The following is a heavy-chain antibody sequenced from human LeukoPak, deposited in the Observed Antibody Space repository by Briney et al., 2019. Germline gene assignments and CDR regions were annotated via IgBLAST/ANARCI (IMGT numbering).Heavy chain of an antibody. V-gene: IGHV4-34*01. CDR2: INHSGST. J-gene: IGHJ4*02. Sequence: SETLSLTCAVYGGSFSGYYWSWIRQPPGKGLEWIGEINHSGSTNYNPSLKSRVTISVDTSKNQFSLKLSSVTAADTAVYYCAREGSGSYLFDYWGRGTLVTVSS. CDR1: GGSFSGYY. CDR3: AREGSGSYLFDY. D-gene: IGHD1-26*01.